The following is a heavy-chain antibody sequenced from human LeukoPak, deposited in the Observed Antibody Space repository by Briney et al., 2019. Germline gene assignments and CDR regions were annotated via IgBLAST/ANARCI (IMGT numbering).Heavy chain of an antibody. J-gene: IGHJ4*02. D-gene: IGHD3-22*01. CDR2: IKQDGSEK. CDR1: GFTFSSYW. Sequence: GGSLRLSCAASGFTFSSYWMSWVRQAPGKGREWVANIKQDGSEKYYVDSVKGRFTISRDNAKNSLYLQMNSLRAEDTAVYYCARDLVTMIVVVSETFDYWGQGTLVTVSS. CDR3: ARDLVTMIVVVSETFDY. V-gene: IGHV3-7*01.